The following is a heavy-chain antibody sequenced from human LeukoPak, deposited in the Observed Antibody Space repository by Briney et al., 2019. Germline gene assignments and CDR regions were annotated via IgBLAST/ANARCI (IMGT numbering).Heavy chain of an antibody. CDR2: IHTSGST. J-gene: IGHJ4*02. Sequence: SETLSLTCTVSGGSISSYYWSWIRQPAGKGLEWIGRIHTSGSTNDNPSLKSRVTMSVDTAKNQFSLRLSSVTGADTAVYYCARVYDFWSAYQYYFDYWGQGTLVTVFS. CDR3: ARVYDFWSAYQYYFDY. CDR1: GGSISSYY. D-gene: IGHD3-3*01. V-gene: IGHV4-4*07.